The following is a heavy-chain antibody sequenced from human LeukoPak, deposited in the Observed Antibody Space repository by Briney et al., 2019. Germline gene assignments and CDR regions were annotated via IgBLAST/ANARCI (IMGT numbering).Heavy chain of an antibody. CDR1: GGTFSSYA. CDR3: ARACGGDCYLGFDY. Sequence: SVKVSCKASGGTFSSYAISWVRQAPGQGLEWMGGIIHIFGTANYAQKFQGRVTITADESTSTAYMQLSSLRAEDTAVYYCARACGGDCYLGFDYWGQGTLVTVSS. D-gene: IGHD2-21*01. V-gene: IGHV1-69*01. J-gene: IGHJ4*02. CDR2: IIHIFGTA.